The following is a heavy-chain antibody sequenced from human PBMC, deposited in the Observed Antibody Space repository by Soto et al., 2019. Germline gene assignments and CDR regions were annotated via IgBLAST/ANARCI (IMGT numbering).Heavy chain of an antibody. CDR3: ARVVPGAVPWFDS. Sequence: QVQLLQSGPEERKPGASLKVSCKTSGYTFTNYDVTWVRQAPGRGLEWMGWITPYNGNTHYAPRLQGRITLATDTSTTTAYLDLTNLISDETAMYYCARVVPGAVPWFDSWGQGTPVTVSS. CDR1: GYTFTNYD. V-gene: IGHV1-18*04. J-gene: IGHJ5*01. D-gene: IGHD3-10*02. CDR2: ITPYNGNT.